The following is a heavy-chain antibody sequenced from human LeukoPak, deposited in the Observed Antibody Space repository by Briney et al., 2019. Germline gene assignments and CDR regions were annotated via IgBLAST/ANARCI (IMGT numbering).Heavy chain of an antibody. Sequence: SVTVSLTCTVSGGSISSYYWTWIRRPPGKGLEWIGYIYYSGSTKDNRSLKSRVTMSVDTSKNHFSLNLSSVTAADTAVYYCARDHWKDRGDYYNGMDVWGQGTTVTVSS. CDR3: ARDHWKDRGDYYNGMDV. D-gene: IGHD1-1*01. CDR2: IYYSGST. V-gene: IGHV4-59*01. CDR1: GGSISSYY. J-gene: IGHJ6*02.